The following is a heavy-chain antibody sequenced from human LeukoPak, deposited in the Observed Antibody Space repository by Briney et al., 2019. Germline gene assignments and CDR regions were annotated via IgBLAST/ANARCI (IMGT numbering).Heavy chain of an antibody. CDR1: GGSISSYC. D-gene: IGHD3-3*01. CDR2: INHSGST. CDR3: ARGVEDFWSGYYRYYYYYMDV. V-gene: IGHV4-34*01. Sequence: SETLSLTCTVSGGSISSYCWSWIRQPPGKGLEWIGEINHSGSTNYNPSLKSRVTISVDTSKNQFSLKLSSVTAADTAVYYCARGVEDFWSGYYRYYYYYMDVWGKGTTVTVSS. J-gene: IGHJ6*03.